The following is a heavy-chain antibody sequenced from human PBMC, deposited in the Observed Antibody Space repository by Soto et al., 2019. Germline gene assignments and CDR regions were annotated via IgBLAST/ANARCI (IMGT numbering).Heavy chain of an antibody. CDR3: ARGSQQDYYYGMDV. CDR1: GFTFSSYA. J-gene: IGHJ6*02. V-gene: IGHV3-30-3*01. D-gene: IGHD6-13*01. Sequence: GGSLRLSCAASGFTFSSYAMHWVRQAPGKGLEWVAVISYDGSNKYYADSVKGRFTISRDNSKNTLYLQMNSLRAEDTAVYYCARGSQQDYYYGMDVWGQGTTVTVSS. CDR2: ISYDGSNK.